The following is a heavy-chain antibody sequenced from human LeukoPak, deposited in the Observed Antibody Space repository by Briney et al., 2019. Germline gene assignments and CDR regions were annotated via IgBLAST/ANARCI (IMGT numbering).Heavy chain of an antibody. J-gene: IGHJ5*02. CDR2: INPNSGGT. CDR1: GYTFTGYY. CDR3: ARPLGDLYSGYDSSWFDP. D-gene: IGHD5-12*01. V-gene: IGHV1-2*02. Sequence: ASVKVSCKASGYTFTGYYMHWVRQAPGQGLEWMGWINPNSGGTNYATKFQGRGTMTRDTSISTAYMELSRLRSDDTAVYYCARPLGDLYSGYDSSWFDPWGQGTLVTVSS.